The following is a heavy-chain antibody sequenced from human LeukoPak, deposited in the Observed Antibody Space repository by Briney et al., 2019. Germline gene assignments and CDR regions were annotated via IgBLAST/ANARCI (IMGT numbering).Heavy chain of an antibody. CDR3: ARVDELFYYGSGPDY. Sequence: GGSLRLSCAASGFAFSKYSMHWVRLAPGKGLDWVAVISYDGKTEYYGDLVKGRFTVSRDNYRNILFLQMNNLRIEDTAVYYCARVDELFYYGSGPDYWGLGTLVTVSS. J-gene: IGHJ4*01. CDR2: ISYDGKTE. CDR1: GFAFSKYS. V-gene: IGHV3-30*04. D-gene: IGHD3-10*01.